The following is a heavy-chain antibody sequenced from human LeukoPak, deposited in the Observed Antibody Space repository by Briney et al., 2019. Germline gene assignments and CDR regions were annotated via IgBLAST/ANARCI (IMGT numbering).Heavy chain of an antibody. J-gene: IGHJ3*02. CDR3: ARDATYDSSGYRAYDI. Sequence: ASVEVSCKASGYTFTSYGISWVRQAPGQGLEWMGWISAYNGNTNYAQKLQGRVTMTTDTYTSTAYMELRSLRSDDTAVYYCARDATYDSSGYRAYDIWGQGTMVTVSS. V-gene: IGHV1-18*01. CDR1: GYTFTSYG. D-gene: IGHD3-22*01. CDR2: ISAYNGNT.